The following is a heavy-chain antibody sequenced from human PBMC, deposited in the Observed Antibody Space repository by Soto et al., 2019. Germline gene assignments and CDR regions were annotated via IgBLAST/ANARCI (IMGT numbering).Heavy chain of an antibody. CDR2: ISGGGGST. V-gene: IGHV3-23*01. CDR1: GFTCSSYA. Sequence: GGSLRLSCAASGFTCSSYAMSWVRQAPGKGLEWVSAISGGGGSTYYADSVKGRFTISRDNSENTRSLQMNSLKTEDTAVYYCTRLPPENGGLDVFDIWGQGTMFTVS. CDR3: TRLPPENGGLDVFDI. J-gene: IGHJ3*02. D-gene: IGHD1-1*01.